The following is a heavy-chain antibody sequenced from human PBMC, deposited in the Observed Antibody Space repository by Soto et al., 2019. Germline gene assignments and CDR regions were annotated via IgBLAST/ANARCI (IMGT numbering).Heavy chain of an antibody. D-gene: IGHD6-25*01. Sequence: EVQLVESGGGLVQPGGSLTLSCAASEFAFSSYWMTWVRQAPGKGLEWVANIRKDGSQRSYLDSVRGRFTISRDNSKNSLYLQTNSLRAEDTALYFCARDVSPGSSGLEFDAFDIWGQGTMVTVSS. J-gene: IGHJ3*02. V-gene: IGHV3-7*05. CDR3: ARDVSPGSSGLEFDAFDI. CDR1: EFAFSSYW. CDR2: IRKDGSQR.